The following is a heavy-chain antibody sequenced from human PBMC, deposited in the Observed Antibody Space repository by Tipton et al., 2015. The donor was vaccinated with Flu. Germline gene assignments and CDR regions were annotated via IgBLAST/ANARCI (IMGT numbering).Heavy chain of an antibody. Sequence: SLRLSCAASGFTFSRYAMSWVRQAPGKGLEWVSGVSGGGANTYYADSVKGRFTISRDNSKNTLYLQMNSLRAEDTAIYYCAKVIPEKVAGLDYRGQGTLVTVSS. CDR2: VSGGGANT. D-gene: IGHD6-19*01. V-gene: IGHV3-23*01. J-gene: IGHJ4*02. CDR3: AKVIPEKVAGLDY. CDR1: GFTFSRYA.